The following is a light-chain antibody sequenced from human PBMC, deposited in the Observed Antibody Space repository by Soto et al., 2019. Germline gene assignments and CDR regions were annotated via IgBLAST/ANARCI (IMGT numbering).Light chain of an antibody. CDR3: GSWDSSLSAYV. V-gene: IGLV1-51*01. J-gene: IGLJ1*01. CDR2: DDN. Sequence: QSVMTQPPSVSAAPGQKVPISCSGSSYNIGGNSVSWYQQLPGTAPKLLIYDDNKRPSGIPDRFSGSKSGTSATLGITGFQTGDEADYYCGSWDSSLSAYVFGTGTKVTVL. CDR1: SYNIGGNS.